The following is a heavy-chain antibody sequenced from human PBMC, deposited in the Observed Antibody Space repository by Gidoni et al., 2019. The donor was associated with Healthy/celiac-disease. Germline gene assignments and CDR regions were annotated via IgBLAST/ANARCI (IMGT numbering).Heavy chain of an antibody. J-gene: IGHJ4*02. V-gene: IGHV2-5*02. Sequence: QITLKESGPTLVKPTQTLTLTCTFSGFSLSTSGVGVGWIRQPPGKALEWLALIYWDDDKRYSPSLKSRLTITKDTSKNQVVLTMTNMDPVDTATYYCAHRLNRGYGDYVFSEGFDYWGQGTLVTVSS. CDR3: AHRLNRGYGDYVFSEGFDY. CDR2: IYWDDDK. D-gene: IGHD4-17*01. CDR1: GFSLSTSGVG.